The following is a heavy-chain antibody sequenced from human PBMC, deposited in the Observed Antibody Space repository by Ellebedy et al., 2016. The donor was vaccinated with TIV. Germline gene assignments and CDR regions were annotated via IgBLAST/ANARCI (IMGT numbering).Heavy chain of an antibody. D-gene: IGHD4-17*01. CDR3: ARPMTTVMDYYYGMDV. Sequence: GESLTISCAASGFTFSSYGMHWVRQAPGKGLEWVAVISYERSKKYYADSVKGRFTITRDNSKKTLFLQINSMRADDTAVYYCARPMTTVMDYYYGMDVWGQGTTVTVSS. CDR1: GFTFSSYG. J-gene: IGHJ6*02. V-gene: IGHV3-30*03. CDR2: ISYERSKK.